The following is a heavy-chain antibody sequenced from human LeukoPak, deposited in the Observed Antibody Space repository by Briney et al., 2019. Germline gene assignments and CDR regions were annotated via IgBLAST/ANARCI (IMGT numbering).Heavy chain of an antibody. CDR3: AKDADDILTGNYFDY. CDR2: ISYDGSNK. V-gene: IGHV3-30*18. J-gene: IGHJ4*02. D-gene: IGHD3-9*01. Sequence: GRSLRLSCAASGFTFSSYGMHWVRQAPGKGLEWVAVISYDGSNKYYADSVKGRFTISRDNYKNTLYVQMNSLRAEDAAVYYCAKDADDILTGNYFDYWGQGTLVTVSS. CDR1: GFTFSSYG.